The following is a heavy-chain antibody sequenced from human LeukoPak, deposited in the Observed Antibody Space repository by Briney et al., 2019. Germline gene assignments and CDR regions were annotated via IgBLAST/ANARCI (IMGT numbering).Heavy chain of an antibody. CDR3: AKEQYYDSSGLAAY. Sequence: GGSLRLSCAASGFTFSSYALSWVRQAPGKGLEWVSAISGSGGSTYYADSVKGRFTISRGNSKNTLYLQMNSLRAEDTAVYYCAKEQYYDSSGLAAYWGQGTLVTVSS. J-gene: IGHJ4*02. CDR2: ISGSGGST. CDR1: GFTFSSYA. V-gene: IGHV3-23*01. D-gene: IGHD3-22*01.